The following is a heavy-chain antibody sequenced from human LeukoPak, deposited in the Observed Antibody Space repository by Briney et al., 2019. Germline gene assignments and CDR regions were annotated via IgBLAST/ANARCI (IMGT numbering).Heavy chain of an antibody. CDR1: GGSISSYY. J-gene: IGHJ5*02. CDR2: INTSGST. Sequence: PSETLFLTCTVSGGSISSYYWTWIRQSAGKGLEWIGRINTSGSTNYNPSLRSRVTMSVNTSKNQFSLILTSVTAADTAVYSCAREGGDPRWLDPWGQGPLVTVSS. CDR3: AREGGDPRWLDP. V-gene: IGHV4-4*07. D-gene: IGHD6-25*01.